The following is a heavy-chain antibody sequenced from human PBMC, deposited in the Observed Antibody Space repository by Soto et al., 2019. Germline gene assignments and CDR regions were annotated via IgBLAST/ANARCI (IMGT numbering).Heavy chain of an antibody. V-gene: IGHV3-21*01. J-gene: IGHJ6*04. CDR1: GFTFSSYG. D-gene: IGHD1-1*01. CDR2: ISSRSSYI. Sequence: EVQLVESGGGLVKPGGSLRLSCVGSGFTFSSYGLHWVRQAPGKGLEWVSSISSRSSYIYYADSVKGRFTISRDNAKRSLCLQMNTLRAEDTAMYYCASGWQLKDYYAMDVWGKGTTVTVSS. CDR3: ASGWQLKDYYAMDV.